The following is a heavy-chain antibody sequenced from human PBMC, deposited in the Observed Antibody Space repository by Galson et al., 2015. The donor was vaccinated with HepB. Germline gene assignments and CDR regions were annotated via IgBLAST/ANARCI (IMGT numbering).Heavy chain of an antibody. CDR3: AKGGYYDFWSAYDS. J-gene: IGHJ4*02. V-gene: IGHV3-30*18. D-gene: IGHD3-3*01. CDR1: GFTFNNYG. CDR2: ISYDGTSK. Sequence: SLRLSCAASGFTFNNYGIHWVRQAPGKGLEWVAVISYDGTSKYYADSVEGRFTISRDNSKNTLYLQMNSLRPEDTAIYYCAKGGYYDFWSAYDSGGQGALVTVSS.